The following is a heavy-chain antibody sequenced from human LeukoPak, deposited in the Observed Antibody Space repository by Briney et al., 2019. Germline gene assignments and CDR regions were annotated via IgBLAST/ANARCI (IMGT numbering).Heavy chain of an antibody. CDR3: ARRYSGYSGAPFYFDF. Sequence: SETLSLTCTVSGGSISTYYWNWIRQPPGQGLEWVGFIFYSGTTNYNPSLKNRVTMSVDASKNRFSLKLTSVTAADTAVYYCARRYSGYSGAPFYFDFWGQGALVAVSS. D-gene: IGHD5-12*01. CDR2: IFYSGTT. J-gene: IGHJ4*02. V-gene: IGHV4-59*08. CDR1: GGSISTYY.